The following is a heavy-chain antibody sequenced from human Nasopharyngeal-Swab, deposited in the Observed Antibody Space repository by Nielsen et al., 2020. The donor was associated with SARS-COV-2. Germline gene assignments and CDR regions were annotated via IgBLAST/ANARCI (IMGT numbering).Heavy chain of an antibody. Sequence: GESLKISCAASGFTFSNYAMNWVRQAPGRGLEWVSGISGGDDSTKYADSVKGRFTISRDNSKNTLDLQMNSLRAEDTAIYYCAKDRDSGDDSEEYYHYYGMDVWGQGAPVTVSS. CDR2: ISGGDDST. CDR3: AKDRDSGDDSEEYYHYYGMDV. CDR1: GFTFSNYA. V-gene: IGHV3-23*01. D-gene: IGHD5-12*01. J-gene: IGHJ6*02.